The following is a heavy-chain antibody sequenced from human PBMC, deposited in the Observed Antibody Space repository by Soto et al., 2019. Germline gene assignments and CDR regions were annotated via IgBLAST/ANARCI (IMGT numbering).Heavy chain of an antibody. CDR2: IYYSGST. J-gene: IGHJ6*02. Sequence: KTSETLSLTCTVSGGSVSSGSYYWSWIRQPPGKGLEWIGYIYYSGSTNYNPSLKSRVTISVDTSKNQFSLKLSSVTAADTAVYYCATSVRKVLRFLEWLSPPDYYYGMDVWGQGTTVTVSS. CDR3: ATSVRKVLRFLEWLSPPDYYYGMDV. D-gene: IGHD3-3*01. CDR1: GGSVSSGSYY. V-gene: IGHV4-61*01.